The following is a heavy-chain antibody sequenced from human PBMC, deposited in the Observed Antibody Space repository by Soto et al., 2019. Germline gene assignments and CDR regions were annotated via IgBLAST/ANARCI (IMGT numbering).Heavy chain of an antibody. CDR2: VYNSGST. Sequence: SETLSLTCTVSGGSISSNYWTWIRQPPGKGPEWIGYVYNSGSTNYNPSLKSRVTISEDTSKSQFSLKVNSMTAADTAVYYCARYRREAVAGYTLDNWGQGILVTVSS. J-gene: IGHJ4*02. V-gene: IGHV4-59*01. D-gene: IGHD6-13*01. CDR3: ARYRREAVAGYTLDN. CDR1: GGSISSNY.